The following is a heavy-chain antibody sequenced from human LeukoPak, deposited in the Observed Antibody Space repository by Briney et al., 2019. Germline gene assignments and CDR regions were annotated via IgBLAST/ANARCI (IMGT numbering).Heavy chain of an antibody. CDR2: IYWDDDK. CDR3: AHLMYSSSWNGAFDI. Sequence: IYWDDDKRYSPSLKSRLTITKDTSKNQVVLTMTNMDPVDTATYYCAHLMYSSSWNGAFDIWGQGTMVTVSS. D-gene: IGHD6-13*01. V-gene: IGHV2-5*02. J-gene: IGHJ3*02.